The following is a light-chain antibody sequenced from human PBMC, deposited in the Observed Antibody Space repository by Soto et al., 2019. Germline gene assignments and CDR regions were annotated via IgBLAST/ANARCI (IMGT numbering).Light chain of an antibody. Sequence: AIRMTQSPSSFSASPGDTVTITCRASQSVTNSLAWYQQKPGKAPKLLIHSASTLQSGVPSRFSGSGSGTDFTLTISCLQSDDFATYSCQQYYNYPLTFGGGTKVDIK. J-gene: IGKJ4*01. CDR2: SAS. CDR3: QQYYNYPLT. V-gene: IGKV1-8*01. CDR1: QSVTNS.